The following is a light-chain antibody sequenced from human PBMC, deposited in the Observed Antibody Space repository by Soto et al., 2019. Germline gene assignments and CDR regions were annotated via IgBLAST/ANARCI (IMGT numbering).Light chain of an antibody. CDR1: SSDIGGYNY. CDR3: SSFTSTSTLYV. Sequence: QSALTQPASVSGSPGQSITISCSATSSDIGGYNYVSWYQQLPGKVPKLIIYDVSNRPSGVSDRFSGSKSGNAASLTISGLQAQDEADYNCSSFTSTSTLYVFGTGTKVTVL. CDR2: DVS. V-gene: IGLV2-14*03. J-gene: IGLJ1*01.